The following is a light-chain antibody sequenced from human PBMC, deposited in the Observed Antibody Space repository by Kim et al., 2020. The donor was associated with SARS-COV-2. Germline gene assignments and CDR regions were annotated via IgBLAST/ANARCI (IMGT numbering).Light chain of an antibody. CDR3: SSFRRTTTYV. CDR1: SSDIGHYNY. CDR2: DVS. J-gene: IGLJ1*01. V-gene: IGLV2-14*03. Sequence: QSALTQPASVSGSPGQSITISCTGTSSDIGHYNYVSWFQQHPGKAPKLIIYDVSYRPSGVSDRFSDSKSDNTASLTISGLQTEDEADYYCSSFRRTTTYVFGTGTKVTVL.